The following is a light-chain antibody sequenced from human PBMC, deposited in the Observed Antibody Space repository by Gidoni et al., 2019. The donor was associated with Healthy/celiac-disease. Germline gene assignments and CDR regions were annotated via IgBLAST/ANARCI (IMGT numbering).Light chain of an antibody. CDR1: SSDVGGYNY. Sequence: QPALTPPRSVSGCPGQSVTSSCTGTSSDVGGYNYVSWYQPHPGNAPKLMIYDVSTRPAGVPARFSGSKSGNTASLTISGLQAEDEADYYCCSYAGSYTFVVFGGGTKLTV. CDR3: CSYAGSYTFVV. J-gene: IGLJ2*01. V-gene: IGLV2-11*01. CDR2: DVS.